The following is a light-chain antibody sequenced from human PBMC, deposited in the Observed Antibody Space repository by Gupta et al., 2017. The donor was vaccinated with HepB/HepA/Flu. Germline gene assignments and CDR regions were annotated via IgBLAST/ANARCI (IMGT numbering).Light chain of an antibody. CDR2: AAS. J-gene: IGKJ1*01. Sequence: DIKLTPSSSSLPASLGDRVTITCRASQGISNYLALYQQKPGKVPKLLIYAASTLQSGVPSRFSGSGSGTDFTLTISSLQPEDVATYYCQKYNSAPWTFGQGTKVEIK. V-gene: IGKV1-27*01. CDR3: QKYNSAPWT. CDR1: QGISNY.